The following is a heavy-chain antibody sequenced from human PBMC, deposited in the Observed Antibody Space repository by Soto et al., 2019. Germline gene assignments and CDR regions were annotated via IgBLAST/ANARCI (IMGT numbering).Heavy chain of an antibody. CDR1: RFSLSSYG. CDR2: ISYDGSNK. V-gene: IGHV3-30*18. Sequence: HPGRELQISCSASRFSLSSYGMRGAGQAPGEGLEWVAVISYDGSNKYYADSVKGRFTISRDNSKNTLYLQMNSLRAEDTAVYYCAKEGLRYFDWLISPLDYWGQGT. D-gene: IGHD3-9*01. J-gene: IGHJ4*02. CDR3: AKEGLRYFDWLISPLDY.